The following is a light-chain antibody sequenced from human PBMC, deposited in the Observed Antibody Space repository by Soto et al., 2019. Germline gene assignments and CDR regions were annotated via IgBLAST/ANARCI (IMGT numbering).Light chain of an antibody. Sequence: QSVLTQPASVSGSPGQSITISCTGTSSDIGAYNYVSWFQQHPGKAPKLMIYEVSNRPSGVSNRFSGFKSGNTASLTISGLQAEHEADDYCTSYTRTSSFVFGTGTKFTVL. V-gene: IGLV2-14*01. CDR3: TSYTRTSSFV. CDR1: SSDIGAYNY. J-gene: IGLJ1*01. CDR2: EVS.